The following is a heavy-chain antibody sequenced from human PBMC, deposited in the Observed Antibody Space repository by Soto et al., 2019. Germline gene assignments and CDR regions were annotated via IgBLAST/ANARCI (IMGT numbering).Heavy chain of an antibody. D-gene: IGHD2-2*01. J-gene: IGHJ3*02. V-gene: IGHV3-30-3*01. Sequence: GGSLRLSCAASGFTFSSYAMHWVRQAPGKGLEWVAVISYDGSNKYYADSVKGRFTISRDNSKNTPYLQMNSLRAEDTAVYYCARKYQLLYAFDIWGQGTMVTVSS. CDR1: GFTFSSYA. CDR3: ARKYQLLYAFDI. CDR2: ISYDGSNK.